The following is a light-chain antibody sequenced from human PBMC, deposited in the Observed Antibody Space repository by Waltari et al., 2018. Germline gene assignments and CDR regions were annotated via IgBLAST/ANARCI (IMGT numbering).Light chain of an antibody. J-gene: IGLJ3*02. CDR2: RNN. V-gene: IGLV1-47*01. CDR1: TSNVDSNY. Sequence: QSVLTQPPSASGTPGQTVTISCSGSTSNVDSNYVHWYQTLPGTAPKLVMSRNNNRAPGVPDRFCASTSGPSASLAISGLRSEDEATYYCAAWDDTLSALLFGGGTKLTVL. CDR3: AAWDDTLSALL.